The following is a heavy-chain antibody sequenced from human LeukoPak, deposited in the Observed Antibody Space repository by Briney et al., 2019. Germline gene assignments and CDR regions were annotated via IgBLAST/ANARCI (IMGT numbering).Heavy chain of an antibody. CDR1: GFTFSDYY. CDR2: VSSSSTYT. CDR3: ATSRMWYHFDY. Sequence: KPGGSLRLSCAASGFTFSDYYMSWIRQAPGKGLEWIAYVSSSSTYTNYAGSVKGRFTVSRDNAKNSVFLQVNSLRAEDTAIYYCATSRMWYHFDYLGQGTLVIVSS. D-gene: IGHD2-15*01. V-gene: IGHV3-11*03. J-gene: IGHJ4*02.